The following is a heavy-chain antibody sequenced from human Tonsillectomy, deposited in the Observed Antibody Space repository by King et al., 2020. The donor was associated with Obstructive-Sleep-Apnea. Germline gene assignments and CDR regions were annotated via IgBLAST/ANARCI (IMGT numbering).Heavy chain of an antibody. CDR2: IYPGDSDT. CDR3: ARLAGYSGYELLGSWFDP. J-gene: IGHJ5*02. D-gene: IGHD5-12*01. V-gene: IGHV5-51*01. Sequence: QLVQSGAEVKKPGESLKISCKGSGYSFTSYWIGWVRQMPGKGLEWMGIIYPGDSDTRYSPSFQGQVTISADKSISTAYLQWSSLKASDTAMYYCARLAGYSGYELLGSWFDPWGQGTLVAVSS. CDR1: GYSFTSYW.